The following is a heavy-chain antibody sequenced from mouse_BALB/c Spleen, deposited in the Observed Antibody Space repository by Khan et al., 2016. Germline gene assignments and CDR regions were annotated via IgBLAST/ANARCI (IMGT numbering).Heavy chain of an antibody. V-gene: IGHV14-3*02. CDR3: ARSPYDYDVGFAY. Sequence: VQLQQSGAELVKPGASVKLSCTASGFNIKDTYMHWVKQRPEQGLEWIGRIDPANGNTKYDPKFQGKATITADTSSNTAYLQLSSLTSEDTAVCSCARSPYDYDVGFAYWGQGTLVTVSA. D-gene: IGHD2-4*01. J-gene: IGHJ3*01. CDR1: GFNIKDTY. CDR2: IDPANGNT.